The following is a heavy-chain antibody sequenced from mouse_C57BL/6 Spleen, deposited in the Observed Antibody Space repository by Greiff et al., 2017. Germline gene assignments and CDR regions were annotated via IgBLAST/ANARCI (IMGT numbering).Heavy chain of an antibody. J-gene: IGHJ2*01. CDR2: IYPRDGST. D-gene: IGHD2-2*01. V-gene: IGHV1-78*01. CDR3: AKIYYGYDGDFDY. Sequence: VQLQQSDAELVKPGASVKISCKVSGYTFTDHTIHWMKQRPEQGLEWIGYIYPRDGSTKYNEKFKGKATLTADKSSSTAYMQLNSLTSEDSAVYFCAKIYYGYDGDFDYWGQGTTLTVSS. CDR1: GYTFTDHT.